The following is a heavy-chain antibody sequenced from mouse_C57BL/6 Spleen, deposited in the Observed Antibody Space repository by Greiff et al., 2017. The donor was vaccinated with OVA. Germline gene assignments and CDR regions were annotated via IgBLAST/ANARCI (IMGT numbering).Heavy chain of an antibody. Sequence: QVQLQQSGAELVRPGASVTLSCKASGYTFTDYEMHWVKQTPVHGLEWIGAIDPETGGTAYNQKFKGKAILTADKSSSTAYMELRSLTSEDSAVYYCTRTNGGHWYFDVWGTGTTVTVSS. V-gene: IGHV1-15*01. J-gene: IGHJ1*03. CDR3: TRTNGGHWYFDV. CDR1: GYTFTDYE. CDR2: IDPETGGT.